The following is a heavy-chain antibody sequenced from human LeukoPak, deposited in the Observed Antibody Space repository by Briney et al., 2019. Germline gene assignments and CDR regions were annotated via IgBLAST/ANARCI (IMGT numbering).Heavy chain of an antibody. J-gene: IGHJ4*02. Sequence: PGGSLRLSCAGSEFSFSSYWMHWVRQPPEKGLEWVFSIKSDGSATAYADSVKGRFSMSTDSAKYTASLHMNSLRVEDTAMYYCAMDINGDLFHVWGQGTPVTASS. D-gene: IGHD2-2*03. V-gene: IGHV3-74*01. CDR2: IKSDGSAT. CDR3: AMDINGDLFHV. CDR1: EFSFSSYW.